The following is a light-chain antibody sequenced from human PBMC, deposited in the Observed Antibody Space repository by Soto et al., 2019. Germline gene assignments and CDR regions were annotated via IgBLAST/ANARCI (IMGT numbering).Light chain of an antibody. CDR1: QSVSSN. J-gene: IGKJ1*01. CDR3: GSDEWT. V-gene: IGKV3D-15*01. Sequence: EIVMTQSPATLSVSPGERATLSCRASQSVSSNLAWYQQKPGQAPRLLIYGASSRATGIPDRFSGSGSGTDFTLTISRLEPEDFAVYYCGSDEWTFGQGTKVE. CDR2: GAS.